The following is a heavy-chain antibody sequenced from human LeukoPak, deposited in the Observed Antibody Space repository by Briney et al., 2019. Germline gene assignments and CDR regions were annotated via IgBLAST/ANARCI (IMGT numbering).Heavy chain of an antibody. J-gene: IGHJ4*02. CDR1: GFTFTSYA. CDR2: ISGIGGST. D-gene: IGHD6-19*01. V-gene: IGHV3-23*01. CDR3: AKADVEWLVRGYFDY. Sequence: GGSLRLSCAPSGFTFTSYAMSWVRQAPGKGLDWVSAISGIGGSTYSADSVKGRFTISRDNSKNTLYLQMNSLRAEDTAVYYCAKADVEWLVRGYFDYWGQGTLVTVSS.